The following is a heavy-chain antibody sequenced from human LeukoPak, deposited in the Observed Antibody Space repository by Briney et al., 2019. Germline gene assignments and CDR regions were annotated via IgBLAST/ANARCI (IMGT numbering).Heavy chain of an antibody. D-gene: IGHD2-15*01. V-gene: IGHV4-39*01. CDR3: ARHSRSNWFDP. CDR2: IYYSGST. CDR1: GGSISSSSYY. J-gene: IGHJ5*02. Sequence: PSETLSLTCTVSGGSISSSSYYWGWIRQPPGKGLEWIRSIYYSGSTYYNPSLKSRVTISVDTSKNQFSLKLSSVTAADTAVYYCARHSRSNWFDPWGQGTLVTVSS.